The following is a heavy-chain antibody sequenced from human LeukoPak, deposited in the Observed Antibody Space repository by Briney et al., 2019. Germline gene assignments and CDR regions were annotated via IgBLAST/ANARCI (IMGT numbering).Heavy chain of an antibody. CDR2: INHSGST. J-gene: IGHJ6*03. CDR3: ARGLVFHRYYMDV. Sequence: KPSETPSLTCAVYGGSFSGYYWSWIRQPPGKGLEWIGEINHSGSTNYNPSLKSRVTISVDTSKNQFSLKLSSVTAADTAVYYCARGLVFHRYYMDVWGKGTTVTVSS. D-gene: IGHD2-8*01. V-gene: IGHV4-34*01. CDR1: GGSFSGYY.